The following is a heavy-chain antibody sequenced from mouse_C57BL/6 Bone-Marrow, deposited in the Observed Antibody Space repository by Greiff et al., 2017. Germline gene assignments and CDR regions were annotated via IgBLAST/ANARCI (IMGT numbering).Heavy chain of an antibody. Sequence: QVQLQQSGAELVKPGASVKLSCKASGYTFTSYWMQWVKQRPGQGLEWIGEIDPSDSYTNYNQKLKGKATLTVDTSSSTAYMQLSSLTSEDSAVYYCAASLFDYWGQGTTLTVSS. CDR3: AASLFDY. J-gene: IGHJ2*01. CDR2: IDPSDSYT. CDR1: GYTFTSYW. V-gene: IGHV1-50*01.